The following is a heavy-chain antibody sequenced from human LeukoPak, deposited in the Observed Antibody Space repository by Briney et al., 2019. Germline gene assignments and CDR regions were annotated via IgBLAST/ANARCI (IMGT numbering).Heavy chain of an antibody. Sequence: SETLSLTCTVSGGSISSSSYYWGWIRQPPGKGLEWIGSIYYSGSTYYNPSLKSRVTISVDTSKNQFSLKLSSVTAADTAVYYCARELRYFDWLKAYYYYMDVWGKGTTVTVSS. CDR2: IYYSGST. J-gene: IGHJ6*03. CDR1: GGSISSSSYY. D-gene: IGHD3-9*01. CDR3: ARELRYFDWLKAYYYYMDV. V-gene: IGHV4-39*07.